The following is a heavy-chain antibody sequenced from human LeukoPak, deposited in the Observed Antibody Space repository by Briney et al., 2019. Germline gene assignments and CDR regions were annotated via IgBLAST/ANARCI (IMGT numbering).Heavy chain of an antibody. D-gene: IGHD1-26*01. CDR2: INPNSGGT. J-gene: IGHJ3*02. CDR3: ARDQEWELLAAFDI. Sequence: ASVKLSCKAPVYTFTGYYVHWVRRAPGPGLEWMGWINPNSGGTNYAQKFQGRVTMTRDTSISTAYMELSRLRSDDTAVYYCARDQEWELLAAFDIWGQGTMVTVSS. CDR1: VYTFTGYY. V-gene: IGHV1-2*02.